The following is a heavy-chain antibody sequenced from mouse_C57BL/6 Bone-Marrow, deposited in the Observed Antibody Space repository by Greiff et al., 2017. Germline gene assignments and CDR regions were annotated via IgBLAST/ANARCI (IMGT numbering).Heavy chain of an antibody. CDR3: TTGLYYGSSYVGY. CDR1: GFNIKDDY. D-gene: IGHD1-1*01. J-gene: IGHJ2*01. Sequence: EVQLQQSGAELVRPGASVKLSCTASGFNIKDDYMHWVKQRPEQGLEWIGWIDPENGDTEYASKFQGKATITADTSSNTAYLQLSSLTSEDTAVYYCTTGLYYGSSYVGYWGQGTTRTVSS. V-gene: IGHV14-4*01. CDR2: IDPENGDT.